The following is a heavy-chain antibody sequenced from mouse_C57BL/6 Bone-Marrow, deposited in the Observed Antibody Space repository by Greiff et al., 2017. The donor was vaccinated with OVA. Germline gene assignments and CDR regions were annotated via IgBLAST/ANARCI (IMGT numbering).Heavy chain of an antibody. CDR3: ARAHYYGSSYEYFDV. Sequence: EVKLMESGPGLVKPSQSLSLTCSVTGYSITSGYYWNWIRQFPGNKLEWMGYISYDGSNNYNPSLKNRISITRDTSKNQFFLKLNSVTTEDTATYYCARAHYYGSSYEYFDVWGTGTTVTVSS. CDR2: ISYDGSN. J-gene: IGHJ1*03. V-gene: IGHV3-6*01. CDR1: GYSITSGYY. D-gene: IGHD1-1*01.